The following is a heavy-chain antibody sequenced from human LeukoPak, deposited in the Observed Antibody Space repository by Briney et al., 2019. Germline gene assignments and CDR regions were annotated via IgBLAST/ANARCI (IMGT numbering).Heavy chain of an antibody. V-gene: IGHV3-7*01. D-gene: IGHD2-8*01. CDR1: GFTFSSYW. CDR3: AREAGDCTNGVCYTDFDY. Sequence: PGGSLRLSCAASGFTFSSYWTSWVRQAPGKGLEWVANIKQDGSEKYYVDSVKGRFTISRDNAKNSLYLQMNSLRAEDTAVYYCAREAGDCTNGVCYTDFDYWGQGTLVTVSS. CDR2: IKQDGSEK. J-gene: IGHJ4*02.